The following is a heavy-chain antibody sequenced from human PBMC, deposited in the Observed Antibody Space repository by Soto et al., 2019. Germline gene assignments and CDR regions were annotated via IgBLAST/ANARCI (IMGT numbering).Heavy chain of an antibody. V-gene: IGHV1-3*05. CDR2: INAGNGNT. J-gene: IGHJ4*02. Sequence: QVQLVQSGAEEKKPGASVKVSCKASGYTFSNYAIHWVRQAPGQRLEWMGWINAGNGNTKSSQKFQGRVTITRDTSSSTAYMEQSSLRSEDTAVYYCARGSPTTFDYWGQGTLVTVSS. D-gene: IGHD1-7*01. CDR1: GYTFSNYA. CDR3: ARGSPTTFDY.